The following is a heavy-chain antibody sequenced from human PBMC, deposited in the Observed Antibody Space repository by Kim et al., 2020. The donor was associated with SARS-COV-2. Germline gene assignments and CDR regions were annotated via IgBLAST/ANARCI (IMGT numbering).Heavy chain of an antibody. V-gene: IGHV3-74*01. CDR3: ARGSGGGLDF. D-gene: IGHD2-15*01. Sequence: YGGAVKGRFTISRDNAKSTLYLQMDSLRADDTATYFCARGSGGGLDFWGPGTLVTVSS. J-gene: IGHJ4*02.